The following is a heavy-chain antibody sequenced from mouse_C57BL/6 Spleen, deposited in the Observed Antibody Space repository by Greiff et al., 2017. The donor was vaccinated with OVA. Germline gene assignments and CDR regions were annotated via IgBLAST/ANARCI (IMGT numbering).Heavy chain of an antibody. Sequence: VQLQQPGAELVKPGASVKMSCKASGYTFTSYWITWVKQRPGQGLEWIGDIYPGSGSTNYNEQFKSKATLTVDTSSSTAYMQLSSLTSEDAAVYSCARGGNYVDDYWGQGTTLTVSS. D-gene: IGHD2-1*01. CDR2: IYPGSGST. CDR1: GYTFTSYW. V-gene: IGHV1-55*01. J-gene: IGHJ2*01. CDR3: ARGGNYVDDY.